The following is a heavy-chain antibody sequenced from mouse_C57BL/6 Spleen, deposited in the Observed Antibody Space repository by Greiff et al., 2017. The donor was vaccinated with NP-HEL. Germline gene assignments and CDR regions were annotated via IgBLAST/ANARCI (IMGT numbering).Heavy chain of an antibody. J-gene: IGHJ4*01. V-gene: IGHV2-5*01. Sequence: QVQLKESGPGLVQPSQSLSITCTVSGFSLTSYGVHWVRQSPGKGLEWLGVIWRGGSTDYNAAFMSRLSITKDNSKSQVFFKMNSLQADDTAIYYCAKNLRPLYYDYDGDGGAMDYWGQGTSVTVSS. D-gene: IGHD2-4*01. CDR3: AKNLRPLYYDYDGDGGAMDY. CDR1: GFSLTSYG. CDR2: IWRGGST.